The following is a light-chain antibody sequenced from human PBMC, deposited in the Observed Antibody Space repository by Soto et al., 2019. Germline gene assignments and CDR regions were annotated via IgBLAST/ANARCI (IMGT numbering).Light chain of an antibody. CDR3: QQRSPWPPIT. Sequence: EIVLTQSPATLSLSPGERATLSCRASQSVSSYLAWYQQKPGQAPRLLIYDASNRATGIPARFSGCGSGTDFTLTISSLEPEDFAVYYCQQRSPWPPITFGQGTRLEMK. CDR2: DAS. J-gene: IGKJ5*01. V-gene: IGKV3-11*01. CDR1: QSVSSY.